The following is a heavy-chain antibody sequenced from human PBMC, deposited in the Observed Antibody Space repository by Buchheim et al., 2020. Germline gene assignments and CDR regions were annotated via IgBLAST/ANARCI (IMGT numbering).Heavy chain of an antibody. CDR1: GGTFYYA. CDR2: ITPISGTA. CDR3: ARDPIAAADHYYYYYGMDV. D-gene: IGHD6-13*01. Sequence: QVQLVQSGAEVKKPGSSVRVSCKASGGTFYYAISWVRQAPGQGLEWMGGITPISGTANYAQKFQGRLTITADESTSTGYMELSSLRAEDTAVYYCARDPIAAADHYYYYYGMDVWDQGTT. V-gene: IGHV1-69*01. J-gene: IGHJ6*02.